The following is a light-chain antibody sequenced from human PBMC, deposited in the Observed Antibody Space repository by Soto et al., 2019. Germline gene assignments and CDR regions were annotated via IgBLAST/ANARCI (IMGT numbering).Light chain of an antibody. CDR1: QSVSSSY. Sequence: EIVLTQSPCTLSLSPGDRATLSCRASQSVSSSYLAWYQQKPGQAPRLLIYGASSRATGIPDRFSGSGSGTDFTLTISRLEPEDVAVYYCQQYGSSRTFGQGTKVEIK. J-gene: IGKJ1*01. CDR3: QQYGSSRT. CDR2: GAS. V-gene: IGKV3-20*01.